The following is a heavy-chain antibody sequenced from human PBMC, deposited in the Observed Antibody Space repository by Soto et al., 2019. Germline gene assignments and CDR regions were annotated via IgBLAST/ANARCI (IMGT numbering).Heavy chain of an antibody. V-gene: IGHV3-48*02. CDR2: ISSSSSTI. CDR3: ARDTYYYDSTWFDP. CDR1: GFTFSSYS. Sequence: GGSLRLSCAASGFTFSSYSMNWVRQAPGKGLEWVSYISSSSSTIYYADSVKGRFTISRDNAKNSLYLQMNSLRDEDTAVYYCARDTYYYDSTWFDPWGQGTLVTVSS. D-gene: IGHD3-22*01. J-gene: IGHJ5*02.